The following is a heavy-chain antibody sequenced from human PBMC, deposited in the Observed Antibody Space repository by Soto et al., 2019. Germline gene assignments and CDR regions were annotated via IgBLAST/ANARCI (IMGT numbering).Heavy chain of an antibody. Sequence: QLVETGGGLIQPGTSPTLSCAAPGFSVSRNYMTWVRQAPGKGLEWVSFVYSGGATFYADSVKGRFILSRDDSQNTMYLQMNNLRAEDTAVYYCARVPGRLWGRGTLVTVAS. D-gene: IGHD3-10*01. CDR2: VYSGGAT. CDR1: GFSVSRNY. J-gene: IGHJ4*02. CDR3: ARVPGRL. V-gene: IGHV3-53*02.